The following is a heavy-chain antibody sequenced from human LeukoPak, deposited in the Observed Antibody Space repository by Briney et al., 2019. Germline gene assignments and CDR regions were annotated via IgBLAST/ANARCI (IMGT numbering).Heavy chain of an antibody. D-gene: IGHD2-21*02. CDR1: GLTFSTYW. V-gene: IGHV3-7*01. J-gene: IGHJ4*02. Sequence: GGSLRLSCAASGLTFSTYWMNWYRQAPGKGLEWVGNINQDASEINYVDSVRGRFTISRDNAKNSLHLQMNSLRAEDTAVYYCATDRDNSDWQKRFDSWGQGTLVTVSS. CDR3: ATDRDNSDWQKRFDS. CDR2: INQDASEI.